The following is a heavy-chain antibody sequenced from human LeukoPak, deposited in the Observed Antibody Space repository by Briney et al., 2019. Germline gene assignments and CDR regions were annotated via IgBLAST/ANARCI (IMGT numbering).Heavy chain of an antibody. Sequence: GGSLRLSCTASGFTFSNYAMSWVRQAPGKGLGWFSAISGSGSATYYVDSVKARFTISRDNSKNTLYLQMNSLRAEDTAVYYCAKSVGGYFDWLPFDYWGQGTLVTVSS. CDR2: ISGSGSAT. CDR1: GFTFSNYA. V-gene: IGHV3-23*01. CDR3: AKSVGGYFDWLPFDY. D-gene: IGHD3-9*01. J-gene: IGHJ4*02.